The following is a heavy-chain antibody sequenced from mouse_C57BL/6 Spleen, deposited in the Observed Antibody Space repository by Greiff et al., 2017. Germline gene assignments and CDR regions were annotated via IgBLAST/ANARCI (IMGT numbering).Heavy chain of an antibody. CDR1: GFTFNTYA. V-gene: IGHV10-3*01. J-gene: IGHJ3*01. CDR2: IRSKSSNYAT. CDR3: VRDFLYSNYDGFAY. Sequence: EVMLVESGGGLVQPKGSLKLSCAASGFTFNTYAMHWVRQAPGKGLEWVARIRSKSSNYATYYAASVKDRFTISRDDSQSMLYLKMNNLKTEDTAMYYCVRDFLYSNYDGFAYWGQGTLVTVSA. D-gene: IGHD2-5*01.